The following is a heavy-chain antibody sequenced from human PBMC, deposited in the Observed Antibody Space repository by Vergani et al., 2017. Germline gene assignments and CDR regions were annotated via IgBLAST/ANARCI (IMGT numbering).Heavy chain of an antibody. J-gene: IGHJ4*02. Sequence: QVQLQESGPGLVKPSQTLSLTCTVSGGSISSGSYYWSWIRQPAGKGLEWIGSIYYSGSTYYNPSLKSRVTISVDTSKNQFSLKLSSVTAADTAVYYCARESFGGDYVENFDYWGQGTLVTVSS. V-gene: IGHV4-39*07. CDR3: ARESFGGDYVENFDY. D-gene: IGHD4-17*01. CDR1: GGSISSGSYY. CDR2: IYYSGST.